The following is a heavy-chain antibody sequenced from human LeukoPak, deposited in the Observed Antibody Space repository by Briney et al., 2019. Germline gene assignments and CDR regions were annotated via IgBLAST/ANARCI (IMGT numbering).Heavy chain of an antibody. D-gene: IGHD6-19*01. Sequence: GASVKLSCKASGGTFSSYAISWVRQAPGQGLEWMGGIIPIFGTANYAQKFQGRVTITADESTSTAYMELSSLRSEDTAVYYCASSDIAVAGNYYYYYMDVWGKGTTVTISS. J-gene: IGHJ6*03. CDR1: GGTFSSYA. CDR2: IIPIFGTA. CDR3: ASSDIAVAGNYYYYYMDV. V-gene: IGHV1-69*13.